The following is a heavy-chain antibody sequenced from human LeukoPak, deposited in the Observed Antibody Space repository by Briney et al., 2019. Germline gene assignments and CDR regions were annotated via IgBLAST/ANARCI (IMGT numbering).Heavy chain of an antibody. V-gene: IGHV4-34*01. J-gene: IGHJ4*02. D-gene: IGHD6-19*01. Sequence: SETLSLTCAVYGGSFSGYSWSWFRQPPGKGLEWIGEITHSVSTTYNPSLKSRVTISVDTSKNQFSLKLSSATAADTAVYYCAAGYSSGRANYWGQGILVTVSS. CDR3: AAGYSSGRANY. CDR2: ITHSVST. CDR1: GGSFSGYS.